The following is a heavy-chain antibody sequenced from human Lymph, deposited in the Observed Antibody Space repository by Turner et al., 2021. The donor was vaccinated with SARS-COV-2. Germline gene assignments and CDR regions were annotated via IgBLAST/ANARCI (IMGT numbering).Heavy chain of an antibody. CDR1: GGSISSYY. J-gene: IGHJ4*02. CDR3: ARGFDD. V-gene: IGHV4-59*08. CDR2: SYYSGST. Sequence: QMQLQESGPGLVKPSETLSLTCTVSGGSISSYYWRWIRQPPGKVLECIGYSYYSGSTNYNPSLKSRVTISVDTSNNQVSMRLSAVTAADTAVYYCARGFDDWGQGTLVTVSS.